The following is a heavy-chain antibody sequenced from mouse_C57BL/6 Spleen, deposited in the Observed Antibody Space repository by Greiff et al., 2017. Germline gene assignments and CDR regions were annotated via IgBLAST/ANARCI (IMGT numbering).Heavy chain of an antibody. V-gene: IGHV1-20*01. CDR2: INPYNGDT. Sequence: VQLQQSGPELVKPGDSVKISCKASGYSFTGYFMNWVMQPHGKSLEWLGRINPYNGDTFYNQKFKGKATLTVDKTSSTAHMELRRLTSEDSAVYDCARSDYDEDYAMDYWGQGTSVTVSS. CDR3: ARSDYDEDYAMDY. J-gene: IGHJ4*01. CDR1: GYSFTGYF. D-gene: IGHD2-4*01.